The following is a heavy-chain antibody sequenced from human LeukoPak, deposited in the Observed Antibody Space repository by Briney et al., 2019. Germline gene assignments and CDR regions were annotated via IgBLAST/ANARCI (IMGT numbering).Heavy chain of an antibody. CDR3: AREVIPLLGYCSSTSCYTIDY. V-gene: IGHV1-18*01. CDR2: ISAYNGNT. J-gene: IGHJ4*02. CDR1: GYTFTSYG. Sequence: ASVKVSCKASGYTFTSYGISWVRQAPGQGLEWMGWISAYNGNTNYAQKLQGRVTMTTDTSTSTAYTELRSLRSDDTAVYYCAREVIPLLGYCSSTSCYTIDYWGQGTLVTVSS. D-gene: IGHD2-2*02.